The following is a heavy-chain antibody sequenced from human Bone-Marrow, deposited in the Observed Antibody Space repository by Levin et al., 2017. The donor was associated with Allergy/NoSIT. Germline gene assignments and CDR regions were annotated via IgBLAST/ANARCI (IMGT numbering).Heavy chain of an antibody. D-gene: IGHD6-25*01. Sequence: LSLTCTVSGGSISSYYWSWIRQPPGKGLEWIGYIYYSGSTNYNPSLKSRVTISVDTSKNQFSLKLSSVTAADTAVYYCARDDSKPQRISNWFDPWGQGTLVTVSS. J-gene: IGHJ5*02. CDR1: GGSISSYY. CDR3: ARDDSKPQRISNWFDP. V-gene: IGHV4-59*01. CDR2: IYYSGST.